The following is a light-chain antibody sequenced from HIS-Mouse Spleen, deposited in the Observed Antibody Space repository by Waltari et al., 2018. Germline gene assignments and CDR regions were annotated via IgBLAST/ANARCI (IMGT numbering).Light chain of an antibody. V-gene: IGLV2-14*03. Sequence: QSALTQPASVSGSPGQSITIPCTPTSSDVGGYNYVSWYQQHPGKAPKLMIYDVSNRPSGVSNRFAGSKSGNTASLTISGLQAEDEADYYCSSYTSSSFNVVFGGGTKLTVL. CDR2: DVS. CDR3: SSYTSSSFNVV. CDR1: SSDVGGYNY. J-gene: IGLJ2*01.